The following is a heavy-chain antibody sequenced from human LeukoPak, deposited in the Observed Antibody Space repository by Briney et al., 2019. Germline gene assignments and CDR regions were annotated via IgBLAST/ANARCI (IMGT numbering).Heavy chain of an antibody. CDR1: GGSISSYY. D-gene: IGHD1-26*01. CDR3: ARDVGVGASYYYGMDV. V-gene: IGHV4-59*01. Sequence: SETLSLTCTVSGGSISSYYWSWIRQPPGKGLEWIGYIYYSGSTNYNPSLKSRVTISVDTSKNQFSLKLSSVTAADTAVYYCARDVGVGASYYYGMDVWGQGTTVTVSS. CDR2: IYYSGST. J-gene: IGHJ6*02.